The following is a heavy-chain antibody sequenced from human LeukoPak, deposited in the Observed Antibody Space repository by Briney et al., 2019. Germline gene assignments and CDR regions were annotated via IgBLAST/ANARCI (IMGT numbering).Heavy chain of an antibody. V-gene: IGHV3-48*02. Sequence: GGSLRLSCAASGFTSSSYSMNWVRQAPGKGLEWVSYISFRSTSIYYADSVKGRFTISRDNAKNSLSLQMNSLRDEDTAIYYCARGQVGDYSSWLDYWGQGTLVTVSS. CDR2: ISFRSTSI. CDR1: GFTSSSYS. CDR3: ARGQVGDYSSWLDY. D-gene: IGHD6-13*01. J-gene: IGHJ4*02.